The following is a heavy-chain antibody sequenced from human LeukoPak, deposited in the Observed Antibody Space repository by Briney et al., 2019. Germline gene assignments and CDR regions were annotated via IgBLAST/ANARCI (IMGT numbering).Heavy chain of an antibody. CDR3: ARGGAPGYVSDAFDI. J-gene: IGHJ3*02. CDR1: GGSISSGGYY. D-gene: IGHD3-16*01. Sequence: SETLSLTCTVSGGSISSGGYYWSWIRQHPGKGLEWIGYIYYSGSTYYNPSLKSRVTISVDTSKNQFSLKLSSVTAADTAVYYCARGGAPGYVSDAFDIWGQGTMVTVSS. V-gene: IGHV4-31*03. CDR2: IYYSGST.